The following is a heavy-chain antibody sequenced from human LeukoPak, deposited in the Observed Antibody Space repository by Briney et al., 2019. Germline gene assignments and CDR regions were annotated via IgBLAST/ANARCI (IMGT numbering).Heavy chain of an antibody. D-gene: IGHD3-10*01. V-gene: IGHV3-23*01. J-gene: IGHJ4*02. CDR1: GFTFGSYA. Sequence: GGSLRLSCAASGFTFGSYAMSWVRQAPGKGLEWVSAISGSGGSTYYADSVKGRFTISRDNSKNTLYLQMNSLRAEDTAVYYCARDRRGSGDYYFDYWGQGTLVTVSS. CDR2: ISGSGGST. CDR3: ARDRRGSGDYYFDY.